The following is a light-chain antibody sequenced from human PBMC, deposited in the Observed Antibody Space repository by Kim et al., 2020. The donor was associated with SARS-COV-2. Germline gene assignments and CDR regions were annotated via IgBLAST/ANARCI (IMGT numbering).Light chain of an antibody. Sequence: PGERATLSCRASQGIASDLAWYQHKSGQPPRLLIYGASIRATGVPTRFRGSGSGTEFTLTINNLQSEDFGVYYCQQYNNWPPWTFGQGTKV. J-gene: IGKJ1*01. CDR2: GAS. CDR1: QGIASD. CDR3: QQYNNWPPWT. V-gene: IGKV3-15*01.